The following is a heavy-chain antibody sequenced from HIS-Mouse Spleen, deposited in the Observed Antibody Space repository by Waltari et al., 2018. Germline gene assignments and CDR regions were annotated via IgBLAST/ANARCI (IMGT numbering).Heavy chain of an antibody. CDR1: GYTFTGYY. CDR3: ARLGVFDY. Sequence: QVQLVQSGAEVKKPGASVKVSCKASGYTFTGYYMHWVRQAPGQRLGWMGWINPNSGGTNYAKKFQGRVTMTRDTSISTAYMELSRLRSDDTAVYYCARLGVFDYWGQGTLVTVSS. V-gene: IGHV1-2*02. D-gene: IGHD2-8*01. J-gene: IGHJ4*02. CDR2: INPNSGGT.